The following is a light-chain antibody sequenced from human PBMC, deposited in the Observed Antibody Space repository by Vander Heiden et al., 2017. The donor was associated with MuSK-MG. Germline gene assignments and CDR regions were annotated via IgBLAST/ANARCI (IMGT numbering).Light chain of an antibody. CDR2: GAS. CDR1: QSVSSSY. V-gene: IGKV3-20*01. J-gene: IGKJ1*01. CDR3: QQYGSSTVT. Sequence: EIELTQSPGTLSLSPGDRATISCRASQSVSSSYLAWYQQKPGQAPRLLIYGASSRATGIPDRFSGSGSGTDFTLTISRLEPEDFAVYYCQQYGSSTVTFGQGTKVEIK.